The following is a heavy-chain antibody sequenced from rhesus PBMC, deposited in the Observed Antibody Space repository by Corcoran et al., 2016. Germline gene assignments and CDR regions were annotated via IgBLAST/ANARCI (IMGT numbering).Heavy chain of an antibody. D-gene: IGHD6-31*01. CDR1: GGSISDDSY. J-gene: IGHJ4*01. Sequence: QVQLQESGPGLVKTSETLSLTCAVSGGSISDDSYWRCIRQPPGKGLEWIVYIYGSVGGTNYNPSRTNVVTISKDTSKNQFSLKLSSVTAAETAVYCCARDPYYSSGHLFDYWGQGVLVTVSS. V-gene: IGHV4-106*01. CDR3: ARDPYYSSGHLFDY. CDR2: IYGSVGGT.